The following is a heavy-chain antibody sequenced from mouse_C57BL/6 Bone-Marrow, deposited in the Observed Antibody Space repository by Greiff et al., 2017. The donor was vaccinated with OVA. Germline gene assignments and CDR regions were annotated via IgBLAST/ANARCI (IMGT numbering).Heavy chain of an antibody. CDR1: GFTFSSYG. V-gene: IGHV5-6*01. Sequence: EVKVVESGGDLVKPGGSLKLSCAASGFTFSSYGMSWVRQTPDKRLEWVATISSGGSYTYYPDSVKGRFTISRDNAKNTLYLQMSSLKSEDTAMYYCARPPITTVVYFDYWGQGTTLTVSS. CDR3: ARPPITTVVYFDY. D-gene: IGHD1-1*01. J-gene: IGHJ2*01. CDR2: ISSGGSYT.